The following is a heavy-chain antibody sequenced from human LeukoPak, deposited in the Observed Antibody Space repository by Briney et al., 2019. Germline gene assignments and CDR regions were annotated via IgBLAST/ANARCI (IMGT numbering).Heavy chain of an antibody. J-gene: IGHJ4*02. V-gene: IGHV3-21*01. Sequence: GGSLRLSCAASGFTFSSYTMNWVRQAPGKGLEWVSSITSSSIYTYYADSVKGRFTISRDNAKNSLYLEMNSLRAEDTAVYYCARVAEAAAFDYWGQGTLVTVSS. CDR1: GFTFSSYT. D-gene: IGHD6-13*01. CDR2: ITSSSIYT. CDR3: ARVAEAAAFDY.